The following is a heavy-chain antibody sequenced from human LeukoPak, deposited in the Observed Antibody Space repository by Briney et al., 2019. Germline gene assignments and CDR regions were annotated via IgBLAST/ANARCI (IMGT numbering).Heavy chain of an antibody. CDR2: IIPILGIA. J-gene: IGHJ6*02. Sequence: GASVKVSCKASGGTFSSYAISWVRQAPGQGLEWMGRIIPILGIANYAQKLQGRVTITADKSTSTAYMELSSLRSEDTAVYYCAVGIAAAGTWTRAYYYGMDVWGQGTTVTVSS. CDR3: AVGIAAAGTWTRAYYYGMDV. D-gene: IGHD6-13*01. V-gene: IGHV1-69*04. CDR1: GGTFSSYA.